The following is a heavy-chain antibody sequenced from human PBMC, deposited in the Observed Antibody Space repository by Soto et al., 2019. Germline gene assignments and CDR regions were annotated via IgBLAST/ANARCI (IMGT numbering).Heavy chain of an antibody. V-gene: IGHV3-23*01. J-gene: IGHJ4*02. CDR2: LSGSGGST. Sequence: EVQLLESGGGLVQPGGSLRLSCAASGFTFSSYAMSWVRQAPGKGLEWVSALSGSGGSTYYADSVKGRFTISRDNSKNTLYLQMNSLRAEDTAVYYCAKFRYSGSYYHYWGQGTLVTVSS. CDR1: GFTFSSYA. D-gene: IGHD1-26*01. CDR3: AKFRYSGSYYHY.